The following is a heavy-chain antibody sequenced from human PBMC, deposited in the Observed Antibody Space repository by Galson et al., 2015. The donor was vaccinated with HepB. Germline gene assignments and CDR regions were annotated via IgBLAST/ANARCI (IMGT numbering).Heavy chain of an antibody. Sequence: SLRLSCAASGFTFSTYSMNWVRQAPGKGLEWVSSISSSSSYIYYADSVKGRFTISRDNAKNSLYLQMNSLTAEDTAVYYCASTSINFYGSGRIGGAFDIWGQGTMVTVSS. V-gene: IGHV3-21*01. CDR2: ISSSSSYI. D-gene: IGHD3-10*01. CDR3: ASTSINFYGSGRIGGAFDI. J-gene: IGHJ3*02. CDR1: GFTFSTYS.